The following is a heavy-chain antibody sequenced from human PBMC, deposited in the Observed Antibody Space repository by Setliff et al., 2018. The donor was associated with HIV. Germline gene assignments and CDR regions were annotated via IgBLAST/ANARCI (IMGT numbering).Heavy chain of an antibody. Sequence: ASVKVSCKASGYTFTGYYMHWVRQAPGQGLEWTGCINLNTGNTNYAQKFQGRVIVTRDTSINTAYVELRSLRLDDTAVYFCARGRTYDSSGYIGNWFDPWGQGTLVTVSS. CDR3: ARGRTYDSSGYIGNWFDP. CDR1: GYTFTGYY. D-gene: IGHD3-22*01. CDR2: INLNTGNT. J-gene: IGHJ5*02. V-gene: IGHV1-2*02.